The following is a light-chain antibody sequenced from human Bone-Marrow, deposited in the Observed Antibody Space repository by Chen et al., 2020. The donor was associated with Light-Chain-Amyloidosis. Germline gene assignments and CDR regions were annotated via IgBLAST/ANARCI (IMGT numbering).Light chain of an antibody. CDR2: DAS. CDR3: QQRSNWPPFLT. Sequence: EIVLTQSPATLSLSPGERATLSCRASQSVNSYLAWYQQKPGQAPRLLIYDASNRAPGIPARFSGSGSGTDFTLTISTLEPEDFAVYYCQQRSNWPPFLTFGGGIRVEIK. CDR1: QSVNSY. J-gene: IGKJ4*01. V-gene: IGKV3-11*01.